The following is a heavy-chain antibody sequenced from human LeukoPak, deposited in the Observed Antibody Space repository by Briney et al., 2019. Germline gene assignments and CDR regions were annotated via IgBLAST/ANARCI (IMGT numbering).Heavy chain of an antibody. J-gene: IGHJ3*01. V-gene: IGHV3-23*01. Sequence: PGGSLRLSCAASGFTFSNYAMTWVRLAPGKGLEWVSSIRGSGGGTSYADSVKCRFTIYRNNSRDTLYLQTTSLRAEDTAVYYCGRDPNGDYIGAFDFWGQGTLVTVSS. CDR3: GRDPNGDYIGAFDF. CDR2: IRGSGGGT. D-gene: IGHD4-17*01. CDR1: GFTFSNYA.